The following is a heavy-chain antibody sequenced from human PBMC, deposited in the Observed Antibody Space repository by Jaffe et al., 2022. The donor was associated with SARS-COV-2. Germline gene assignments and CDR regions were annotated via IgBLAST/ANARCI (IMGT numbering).Heavy chain of an antibody. CDR3: ARDLAVVVPAAEYYYYYGMDV. CDR2: ISSDGSST. Sequence: EVQLVESGGGLVQPGGSLRLSCAASGFTFSTYWMHWVRQAPGKGLVWVSRISSDGSSTSYADSVKGRFTISRDNAKNTLYLQMNSLRAEDTAVYYCARDLAVVVPAAEYYYYYGMDVWGQGTTVTVSS. D-gene: IGHD2-2*01. CDR1: GFTFSTYW. V-gene: IGHV3-74*01. J-gene: IGHJ6*02.